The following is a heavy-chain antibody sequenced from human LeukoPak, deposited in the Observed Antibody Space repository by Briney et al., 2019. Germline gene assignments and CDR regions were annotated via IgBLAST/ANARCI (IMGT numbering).Heavy chain of an antibody. D-gene: IGHD1-26*01. CDR2: IYYSGST. V-gene: IGHV4-39*07. J-gene: IGHJ2*01. Sequence: SETLSLTCTVSGGSISSSSYYWGWIRQPPGKGLEWIGSIYYSGSTSYNPSLKSRVTMSVDTSKNQFSLKLSSVTAADTAVYYCAREVGADWETYWYFDLWGRGTLVTVSS. CDR1: GGSISSSSYY. CDR3: AREVGADWETYWYFDL.